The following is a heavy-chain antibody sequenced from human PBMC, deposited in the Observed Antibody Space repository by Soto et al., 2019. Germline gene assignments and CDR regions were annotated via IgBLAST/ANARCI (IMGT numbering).Heavy chain of an antibody. D-gene: IGHD3-3*01. CDR3: ARDFLFSAFGSPPFWSGYLGTNWFDP. V-gene: IGHV4-4*07. CDR2: IYTSGST. CDR1: GGSISSYY. J-gene: IGHJ5*02. Sequence: PSETLSLTCTVSGGSISSYYWSWIRQPAGKGLEWIGRIYTSGSTNYNPSLKSRVTMSVDTSKNQFSLKLSSVTAADTAVYYCARDFLFSAFGSPPFWSGYLGTNWFDPWGQGTLATVSS.